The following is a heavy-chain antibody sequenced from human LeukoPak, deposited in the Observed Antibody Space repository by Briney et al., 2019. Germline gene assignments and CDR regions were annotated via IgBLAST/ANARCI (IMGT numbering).Heavy chain of an antibody. Sequence: TGGSLRLSCAASGFTFSSYEMNWVPQAPGKGLEWVSYISSSGSTIYYADSVKGRFTISRDNAKNSLYLQMNSLRAEDTAVYYCASPYCTNGVCYTSGMDVWGQGTTVTVSS. CDR3: ASPYCTNGVCYTSGMDV. CDR1: GFTFSSYE. D-gene: IGHD2-8*01. V-gene: IGHV3-48*03. CDR2: ISSSGSTI. J-gene: IGHJ6*02.